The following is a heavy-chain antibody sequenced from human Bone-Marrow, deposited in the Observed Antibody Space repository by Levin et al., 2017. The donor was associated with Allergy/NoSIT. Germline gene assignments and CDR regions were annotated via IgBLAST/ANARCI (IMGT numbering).Heavy chain of an antibody. V-gene: IGHV3-11*05. CDR1: GFSFSDYY. CDR3: ARGREQWLASVFDY. J-gene: IGHJ4*02. Sequence: SGGSLRLSCAASGFSFSDYYMSWIRQTPGKGLEWISYISDDSAHTYYADSVKGRFTISRDNAKKSLYLQMSSLAAEDAAIYFCARGREQWLASVFDYWGQGTRVAVSS. D-gene: IGHD6-19*01. CDR2: ISDDSAHT.